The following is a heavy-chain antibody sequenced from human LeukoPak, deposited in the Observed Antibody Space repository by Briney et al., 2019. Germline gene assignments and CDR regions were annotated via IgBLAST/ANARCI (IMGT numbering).Heavy chain of an antibody. V-gene: IGHV3-30*02. J-gene: IGHJ3*02. Sequence: GGSLRLSCAASGFTFSSYEMNWVRQAPGKGLEWVAFIRYDGDYKSHADSVKGRFTISRDNSRNTLFLQMNSLRAEDTAVYYCARGQDIVATTGAFDIWGQGTMVTVSS. CDR1: GFTFSSYE. CDR2: IRYDGDYK. D-gene: IGHD5-12*01. CDR3: ARGQDIVATTGAFDI.